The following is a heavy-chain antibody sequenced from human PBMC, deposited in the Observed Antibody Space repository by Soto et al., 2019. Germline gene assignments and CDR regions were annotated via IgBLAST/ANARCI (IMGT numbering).Heavy chain of an antibody. CDR2: INHSGST. CDR1: GGSFSGYY. V-gene: IGHV4-34*01. CDR3: ARRGVGATISIDY. J-gene: IGHJ4*02. D-gene: IGHD1-26*01. Sequence: SETLSLTCAVYGGSFSGYYWSWIRQPPGKGLEWIGEINHSGSTNYNPSLKSRVTISVDTSKNQFSLKLSSVTAADTAVYYCARRGVGATISIDYWGQGTLVTVPQ.